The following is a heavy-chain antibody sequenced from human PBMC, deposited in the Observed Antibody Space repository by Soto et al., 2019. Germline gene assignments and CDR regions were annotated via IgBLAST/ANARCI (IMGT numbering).Heavy chain of an antibody. D-gene: IGHD3-10*01. Sequence: PSETLSLTCTVSGGSISSYYWSWIRQPPGKGLEWIGYIYYSGSTNYNPSLKSRVTISVDTSKNQFSLKLSSVTAADTAVYYCARSRLLWFGELNGSPHYYYGMDVWGQGTTVTVSS. CDR1: GGSISSYY. CDR2: IYYSGST. V-gene: IGHV4-59*01. CDR3: ARSRLLWFGELNGSPHYYYGMDV. J-gene: IGHJ6*02.